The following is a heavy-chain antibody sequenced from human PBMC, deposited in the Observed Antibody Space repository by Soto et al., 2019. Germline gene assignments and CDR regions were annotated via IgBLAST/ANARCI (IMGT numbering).Heavy chain of an antibody. CDR2: ISSSGSTI. J-gene: IGHJ4*02. D-gene: IGHD3-22*01. V-gene: IGHV3-48*03. CDR1: GFTFSSYE. CDR3: ARGGVDYDSSGYSDY. Sequence: EVQLVESGGGLVQPGGSLRLSCAASGFTFSSYEMNWVRQAPGKGLEWVSYISSSGSTIYYADSVKGRFTISRDNAKNSLYLQMNSLRAEDTAVYYCARGGVDYDSSGYSDYWGQGTLVTVSS.